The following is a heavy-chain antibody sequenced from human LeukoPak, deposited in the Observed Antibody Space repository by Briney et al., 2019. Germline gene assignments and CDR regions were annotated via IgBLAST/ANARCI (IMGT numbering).Heavy chain of an antibody. J-gene: IGHJ4*02. V-gene: IGHV3-23*01. CDR3: AKRGYYYDRSGYYYFDY. D-gene: IGHD3-22*01. CDR2: ISGSGGST. Sequence: PGGSLRVSCAASGFTFSSYAMSWVRQAPGKGLEWVSAISGSGGSTYYADSVKGRFTISRDNSKNTLYLQMNSLRAEDTAVYYCAKRGYYYDRSGYYYFDYWGQGTLVTVSS. CDR1: GFTFSSYA.